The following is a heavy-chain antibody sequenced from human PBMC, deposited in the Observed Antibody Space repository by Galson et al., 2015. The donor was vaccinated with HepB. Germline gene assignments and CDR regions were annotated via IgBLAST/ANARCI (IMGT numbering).Heavy chain of an antibody. CDR3: ARCGRGGSCFFDY. J-gene: IGHJ4*02. D-gene: IGHD2-15*01. CDR2: ISSSSSYI. CDR1: GFTFSSYS. Sequence: SLRLSCAASGFTFSSYSMNWVRQAPGKGLEWVSSISSSSSYIYYADSVKGRFTISRDNAKNSLYLQMNSLRAEDTAVYYCARCGRGGSCFFDYWGQGTLVTVSS. V-gene: IGHV3-21*01.